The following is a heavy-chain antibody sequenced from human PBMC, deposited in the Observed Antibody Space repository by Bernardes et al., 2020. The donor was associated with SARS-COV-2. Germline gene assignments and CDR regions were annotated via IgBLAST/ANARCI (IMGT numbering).Heavy chain of an antibody. CDR1: GFTFSDHN. Sequence: GSLRLSCAASGFTFSDHNMDWVRQAPGKGLEWVARIRNKANSYTTEYAASVKGRFTISGDESTNSLYLQMNSLRTEDTAVYYCARSPLGIAPFDYWGQGTLVTVSS. CDR2: IRNKANSYTT. D-gene: IGHD2-21*01. CDR3: ARSPLGIAPFDY. J-gene: IGHJ4*02. V-gene: IGHV3-72*01.